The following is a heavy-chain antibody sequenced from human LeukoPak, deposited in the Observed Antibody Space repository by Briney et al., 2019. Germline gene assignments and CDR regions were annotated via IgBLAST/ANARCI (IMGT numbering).Heavy chain of an antibody. V-gene: IGHV3-30*18. CDR2: ISYDGYNK. D-gene: IGHD3-10*01. CDR1: GFTFSSYG. CDR3: AKDFLERAYRSVSYPTS. J-gene: IGHJ4*02. Sequence: GRSLRLSCAASGFTFSSYGMHWVRQAPGKGLEWVAVISYDGYNKYYADSVKGRFTISRDNSKNTLYLQMNSLRAEDTALYYCAKDFLERAYRSVSYPTSWGQGTLVTVSS.